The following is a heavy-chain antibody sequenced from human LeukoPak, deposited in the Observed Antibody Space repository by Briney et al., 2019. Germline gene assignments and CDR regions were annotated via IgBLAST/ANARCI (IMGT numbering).Heavy chain of an antibody. J-gene: IGHJ4*02. CDR2: ISAYNGNT. CDR1: GYTFTSYG. CDR3: ARDGRFGELSSIGDY. Sequence: ASVKVSCKASGYTFTSYGISWVRQAPGQGLEWMGWISAYNGNTNYAQKLQGRVTMTTDTSTSTAYMELRSLRSDDTAVYYCARDGRFGELSSIGDYWGQGTLVTVSS. D-gene: IGHD3-10*01. V-gene: IGHV1-18*01.